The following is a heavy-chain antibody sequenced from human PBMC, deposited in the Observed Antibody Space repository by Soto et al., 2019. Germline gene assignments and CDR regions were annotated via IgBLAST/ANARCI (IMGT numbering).Heavy chain of an antibody. Sequence: GGSLRLSCAASGFTFSSYAMSWVRQAPGKGLEWVPAISGSGGSTYYADSVKGRFTISRDNSKNTLYLQMNSLRAEDTAVYYCAIGDVDIVATTYSGSYFNFDYWGQGTLVTVSS. D-gene: IGHD5-12*01. J-gene: IGHJ4*02. CDR1: GFTFSSYA. V-gene: IGHV3-23*01. CDR3: AIGDVDIVATTYSGSYFNFDY. CDR2: ISGSGGST.